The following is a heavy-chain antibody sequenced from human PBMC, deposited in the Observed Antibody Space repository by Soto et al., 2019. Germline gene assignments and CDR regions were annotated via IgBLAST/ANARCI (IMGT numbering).Heavy chain of an antibody. J-gene: IGHJ4*02. CDR2: NSDNGGNT. D-gene: IGHD3-22*01. CDR1: GFTFRSYA. Sequence: VQLLESGGALVQPGGSLSLSCEASGFTFRSYAMSWVRQAPGKGLEWDSDNSDNGGNTYYQDSVRGGSTISRDNSRNTLFLQMNSVRAEDTAVYYCAKDFSYDSSGVLDFWCQGTLVTVSS. CDR3: AKDFSYDSSGVLDF. V-gene: IGHV3-23*01.